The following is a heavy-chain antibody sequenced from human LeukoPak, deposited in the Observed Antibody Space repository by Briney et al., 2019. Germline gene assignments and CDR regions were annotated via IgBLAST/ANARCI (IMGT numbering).Heavy chain of an antibody. CDR1: GFTFGDYA. J-gene: IGHJ4*02. CDR3: AKDSRPRFDTSGWYSFDY. D-gene: IGHD6-19*01. Sequence: GGSLRLSCAASGFTFGDYAMHWVRQAPGKGLEWVAGTSWNSGTIAYGDSVKGRFTISKDNAKDSLWLQMNSLRAEDMALYYCAKDSRPRFDTSGWYSFDYWGRGTLVTVSS. CDR2: TSWNSGTI. V-gene: IGHV3-9*03.